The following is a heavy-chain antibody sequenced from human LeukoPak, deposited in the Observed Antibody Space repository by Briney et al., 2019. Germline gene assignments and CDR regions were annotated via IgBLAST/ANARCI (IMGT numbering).Heavy chain of an antibody. V-gene: IGHV1-24*01. D-gene: IGHD3-10*01. CDR3: VTGLLLWFGELLKNTYYFDY. CDR2: FDPEDGET. CDR1: GYTFTSYA. Sequence: ASVKVSCKASGYTFTSYAMNWVRQAPGQGLEWMGGFDPEDGETIYAQKFQGRVTMTEDTSTDTAYMELSSLRSEDTAVHYCVTGLLLWFGELLKNTYYFDYWGQGTLVTVSS. J-gene: IGHJ4*02.